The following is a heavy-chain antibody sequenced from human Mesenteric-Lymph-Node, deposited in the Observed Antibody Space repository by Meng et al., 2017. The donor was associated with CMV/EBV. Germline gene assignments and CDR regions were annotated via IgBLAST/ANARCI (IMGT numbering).Heavy chain of an antibody. J-gene: IGHJ4*02. V-gene: IGHV3-66*02. CDR1: GINVSGNY. Sequence: GESLKISCAVSGINVSGNYMSWVRQAPGKRLEWVSVHYTGDTTQYADSVKGRFTISRDNSKNTVHLQMNSLRAEDTAIYYCARVDFGGIQYWGQGTLVTVSS. CDR3: ARVDFGGIQY. CDR2: HYTGDTT. D-gene: IGHD3-3*01.